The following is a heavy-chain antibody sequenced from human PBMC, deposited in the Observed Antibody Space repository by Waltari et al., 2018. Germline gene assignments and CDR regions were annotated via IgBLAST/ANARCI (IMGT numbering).Heavy chain of an antibody. CDR1: VFTLRRYW. CDR2: IKKDGSEE. D-gene: IGHD3-22*01. J-gene: IGHJ3*02. Sequence: EVQLVESGGGLVQPGGSLKLSCAASVFTLRRYWMSWVRQAPGKGPEWVANIKKDGSEEYYVDSVRGRFTISRDNAKNSLYLQMNSLRPEDTAVYYCARDQWFAFDIWGQGTMVTVSS. V-gene: IGHV3-7*01. CDR3: ARDQWFAFDI.